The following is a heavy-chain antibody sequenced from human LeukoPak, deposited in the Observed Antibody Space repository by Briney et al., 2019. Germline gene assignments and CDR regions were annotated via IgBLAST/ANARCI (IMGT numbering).Heavy chain of an antibody. CDR3: ARGFATKDY. CDR2: INHSGST. V-gene: IGHV4-34*01. D-gene: IGHD1-26*01. CDR1: GGSFSGYY. J-gene: IGHJ4*02. Sequence: SETLSLTCAVYGGSFSGYYWSWIRQPPGKGLVWIGEINHSGSTNYNPPLKSRVTISVDTSKNQFSLKLSSVTAADTAVYYCARGFATKDYWGQGTLVTVSS.